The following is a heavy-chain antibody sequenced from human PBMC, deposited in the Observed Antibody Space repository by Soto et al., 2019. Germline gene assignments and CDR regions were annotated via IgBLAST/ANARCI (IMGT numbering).Heavy chain of an antibody. Sequence: QVQLVESGGGVVQPGRSLRLSCAASGFTFSSYGMHWVRQAPGKGLEWVAVISYDGSNKYYADSVKGRFTISRDSSKNTLYLQMNSLRAEDTAVYYCAKDLGYCSGGSCYYYYYGMDVWGQGTTVTVSS. CDR1: GFTFSSYG. CDR2: ISYDGSNK. CDR3: AKDLGYCSGGSCYYYYYGMDV. D-gene: IGHD2-15*01. V-gene: IGHV3-30*18. J-gene: IGHJ6*02.